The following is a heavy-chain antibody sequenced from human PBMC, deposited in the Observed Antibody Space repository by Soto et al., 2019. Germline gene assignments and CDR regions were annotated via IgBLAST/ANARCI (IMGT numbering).Heavy chain of an antibody. CDR3: ARGGDVNYYHGMDV. D-gene: IGHD5-12*01. J-gene: IGHJ6*02. CDR2: ISAYNGKT. V-gene: IGHV1-18*01. Sequence: QVQLVQSGGEVKKPGASVKLSCTASGYTFTSYGISWVRQAPGQGLEWMGWISAYNGKTNYAQNVQGRVTMITDTATRPAYMDLRSLRSDDTAVYYCARGGDVNYYHGMDVWGQGTTVTVSS. CDR1: GYTFTSYG.